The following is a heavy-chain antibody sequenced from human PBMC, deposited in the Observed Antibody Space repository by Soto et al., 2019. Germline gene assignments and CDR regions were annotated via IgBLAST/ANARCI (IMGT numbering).Heavy chain of an antibody. V-gene: IGHV4-30-4*01. D-gene: IGHD3-16*01. CDR1: GGSISSGDYY. J-gene: IGHJ6*02. Sequence: SETLSLTCTVSGGSISSGDYYWSWLRQPPGKGLEWIGYIYYSGSTYYNPSLKSRVTISVDTSKNQFSLKLSSVTAADTAVYYCARERPPGGYYGMDVWGQGTTVTVSS. CDR3: ARERPPGGYYGMDV. CDR2: IYYSGST.